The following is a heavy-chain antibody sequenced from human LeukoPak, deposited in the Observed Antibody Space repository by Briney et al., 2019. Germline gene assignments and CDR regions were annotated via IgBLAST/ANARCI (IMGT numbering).Heavy chain of an antibody. Sequence: SETLSLTCTVSGGSISSYYWSWIRQPPRKGLEWIGYIYYSGSTNYNPSLKSRVTISVDTSKNQFSLKLSSVTAADTAVYYCARTANRYGDFDYWGQGTLVTVSS. CDR3: ARTANRYGDFDY. V-gene: IGHV4-59*01. D-gene: IGHD4-17*01. J-gene: IGHJ4*02. CDR1: GGSISSYY. CDR2: IYYSGST.